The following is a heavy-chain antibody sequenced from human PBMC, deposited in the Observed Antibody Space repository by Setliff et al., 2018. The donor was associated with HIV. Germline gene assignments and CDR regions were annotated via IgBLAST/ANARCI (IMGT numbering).Heavy chain of an antibody. D-gene: IGHD3-3*01. Sequence: KPSETLSLTCTVSGGSISGTYYWNWIRQPAGKGLEWVGRIYKSGSSNANPSLKSRVTMSVDTSRNQFSLKLTSMTATDTAVYYCASEKKAWSVSDSFYEYWGQGVPVTVSS. CDR3: ASEKKAWSVSDSFYEY. CDR2: IYKSGSS. CDR1: GGSISGTYY. V-gene: IGHV4-4*07. J-gene: IGHJ4*02.